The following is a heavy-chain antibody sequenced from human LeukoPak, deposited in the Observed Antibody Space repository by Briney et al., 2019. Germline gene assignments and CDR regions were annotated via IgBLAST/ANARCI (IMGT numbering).Heavy chain of an antibody. CDR1: GFTFSIYA. D-gene: IGHD1-20*01. J-gene: IGHJ4*02. Sequence: GGSLRLSCSVSGFTFSIYAIRWVRQAPGKGLEYVSAISSNGGSTYYADSVKGRFTISRDNSKNTLYLQMSSLRAEDTAVYYCVKGGRNNWNPPGIDYWGQGTLVTVSS. CDR3: VKGGRNNWNPPGIDY. CDR2: ISSNGGST. V-gene: IGHV3-64D*09.